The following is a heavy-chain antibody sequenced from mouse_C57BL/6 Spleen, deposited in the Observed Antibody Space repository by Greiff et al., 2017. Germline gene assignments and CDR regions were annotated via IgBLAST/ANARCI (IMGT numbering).Heavy chain of an antibody. CDR3: AREGVYYGSSYAMDY. Sequence: EVKVVESEGGLVQPGSSMKLSCTASGFTFSDYYMAWVRQVPEKGLEWVANINYDGSSTYYLDSLKSRFIISRDNAKNILYLQMSSLKSEDTATYYCAREGVYYGSSYAMDYWGQGTSVTVSS. D-gene: IGHD1-1*01. V-gene: IGHV5-16*01. CDR1: GFTFSDYY. CDR2: INYDGSST. J-gene: IGHJ4*01.